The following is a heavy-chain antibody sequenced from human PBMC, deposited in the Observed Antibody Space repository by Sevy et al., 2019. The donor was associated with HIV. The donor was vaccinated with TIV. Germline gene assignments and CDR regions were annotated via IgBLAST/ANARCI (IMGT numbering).Heavy chain of an antibody. Sequence: GGSLGLSCAASGFTFDDYAMHWVRQAPGKGLEWVSGLSRYSGTIGYADSVKGRFTISRDNARNSLYLQMNSLRAEDMAAYYCVKDEVDGDSGYGLFDFWGQGTLVTVSS. CDR2: LSRYSGTI. J-gene: IGHJ4*02. V-gene: IGHV3-9*03. CDR3: VKDEVDGDSGYGLFDF. CDR1: GFTFDDYA. D-gene: IGHD5-12*01.